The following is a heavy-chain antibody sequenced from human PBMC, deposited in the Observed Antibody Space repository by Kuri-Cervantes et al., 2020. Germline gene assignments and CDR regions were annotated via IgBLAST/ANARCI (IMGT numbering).Heavy chain of an antibody. J-gene: IGHJ4*02. CDR2: ISYSGDT. CDR1: GGSFSGYY. CDR3: SGGGY. V-gene: IGHV4-59*03. Sequence: TLSLTCAVYGGSFSGYYWSWIRQPPGKGLEWIGEISYSGDTKYNPSLDSRVTISADTSKNQFSLKLTFVTAADTAMYFCSGGGYWGQGTLVTVSS.